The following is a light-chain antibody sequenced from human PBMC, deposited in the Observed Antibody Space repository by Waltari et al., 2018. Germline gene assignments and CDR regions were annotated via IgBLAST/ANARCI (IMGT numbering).Light chain of an antibody. J-gene: IGKJ1*01. CDR2: AAS. Sequence: DIRMTQSPSSLSASVGDRVTIRCRASQDIRNDLGWYKQKPGKAPKRLIYAASKLPSGVPSRFSGGGSGTEFTLTISSLQPEDFATYYCLQHHVHPWTFGQGTKVEIK. CDR3: LQHHVHPWT. CDR1: QDIRND. V-gene: IGKV1-17*01.